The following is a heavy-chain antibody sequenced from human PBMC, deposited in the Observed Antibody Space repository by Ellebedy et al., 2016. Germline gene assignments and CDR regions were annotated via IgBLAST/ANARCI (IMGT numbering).Heavy chain of an antibody. CDR1: GFTFSNSD. CDR3: ARATVVTGSDY. V-gene: IGHV3-21*04. J-gene: IGHJ4*02. D-gene: IGHD4-23*01. CDR2: ITRSSSFI. Sequence: GGSLRLXXAASGFTFSNSDMNWVRQAPGKGLEWVSVITRSSSFISYADSVKGRFTISRDNAKNSLYLQMNSLRAEDTAVYYCARATVVTGSDYWGQGTLVTVSS.